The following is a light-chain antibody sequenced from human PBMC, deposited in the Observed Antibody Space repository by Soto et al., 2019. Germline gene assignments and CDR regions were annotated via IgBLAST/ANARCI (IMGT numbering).Light chain of an antibody. J-gene: IGKJ4*01. Sequence: TQSPSSLSLSPGERATLSCRASQSVSSSYLAWYQQTPGQSPRLLIYGASSRATGIPDRFSGSGSGTDFTLTISRLEPEDFAVYYCQQYGSSRLTFGGGTKVDIK. CDR3: QQYGSSRLT. CDR2: GAS. V-gene: IGKV3-20*01. CDR1: QSVSSSY.